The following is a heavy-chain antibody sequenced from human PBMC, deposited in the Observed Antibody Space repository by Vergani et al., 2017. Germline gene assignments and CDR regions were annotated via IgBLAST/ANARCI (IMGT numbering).Heavy chain of an antibody. D-gene: IGHD3-3*01. CDR3: ARGTPFGIFDS. J-gene: IGHJ4*02. CDR2: VYPGGST. CDR1: GASINSGSYY. Sequence: QVQLQESGPGRVKPSQTLSLTCSVSGASINSGSYYWSWVRQPAGKELEWIGHVYPGGSTEYNPSLESRVTVSGDSSKNQFSLRLRSLTAADTAVYFCARGTPFGIFDSWGRGILVSVSS. V-gene: IGHV4-61*02.